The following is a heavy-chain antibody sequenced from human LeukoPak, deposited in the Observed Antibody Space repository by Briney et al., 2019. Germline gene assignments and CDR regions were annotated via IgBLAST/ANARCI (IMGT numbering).Heavy chain of an antibody. D-gene: IGHD3-3*01. CDR2: IYYSGST. Sequence: MPSETLSLTCTVSGGSVSSGNYYWSWIRQPPGKGLEWIGHIYYSGSTNYNPSLKSRVTISVDTSKNQFSLKLSSVTAADTAVYYCARESAYYDFWSGYSQDMDVWGQGTTVTVSS. CDR3: ARESAYYDFWSGYSQDMDV. V-gene: IGHV4-61*01. CDR1: GGSVSSGNYY. J-gene: IGHJ6*02.